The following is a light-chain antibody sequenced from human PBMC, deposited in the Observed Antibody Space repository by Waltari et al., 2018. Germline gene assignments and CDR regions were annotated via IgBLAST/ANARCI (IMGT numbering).Light chain of an antibody. CDR3: CSYAGSGTLL. CDR1: SDDIGSFNY. Sequence: QSALTQPASVSGSPGQSITISCTGTSDDIGSFNYVSWYQHHPRRAPKVIIYEVTKRPSGVSNRFAGSKSGYSASLTISGLQAEDEATYYCCSYAGSGTLLFGGGTTLTV. CDR2: EVT. V-gene: IGLV2-23*02. J-gene: IGLJ3*02.